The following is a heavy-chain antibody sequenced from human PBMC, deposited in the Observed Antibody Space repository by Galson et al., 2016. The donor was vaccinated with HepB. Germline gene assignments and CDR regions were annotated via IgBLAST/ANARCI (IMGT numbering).Heavy chain of an antibody. V-gene: IGHV4-39*01. CDR2: MYYSGNT. Sequence: SETLSLTCTVSGGSISSSYYWGWIRQPPGKGLEWIGSMYYSGNTYYNPSLKSRVTISVDTSKNQFSLQLSSETAADTAVYYCARAHCSTVGCNHPYYFDNWGQGTLVTVSS. CDR1: GGSISSSYY. CDR3: ARAHCSTVGCNHPYYFDN. J-gene: IGHJ4*02. D-gene: IGHD2-2*01.